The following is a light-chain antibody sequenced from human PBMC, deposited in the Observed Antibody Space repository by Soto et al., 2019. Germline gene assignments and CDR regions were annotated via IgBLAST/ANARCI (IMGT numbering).Light chain of an antibody. Sequence: QSALTQPASVSGSPGQSITISCTGTSGDVGSYNLVSWYQQHPGKAPKLIIYEANKRPSGISNRFSGSESGNTASLTISGLQPEDEADYYCCSYAGDNIFVFXTGTKLTVL. CDR3: CSYAGDNIFV. J-gene: IGLJ1*01. V-gene: IGLV2-23*01. CDR2: EAN. CDR1: SGDVGSYNL.